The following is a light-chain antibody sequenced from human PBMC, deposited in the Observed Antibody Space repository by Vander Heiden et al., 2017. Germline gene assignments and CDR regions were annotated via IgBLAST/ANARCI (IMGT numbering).Light chain of an antibody. J-gene: IGKJ3*01. CDR3: QQYGSSLIT. Sequence: EIVLTQSPGTLSLSPGERATLSCRASQSVSSSYLAWYQQNPGQAPRLLIDGASSRATGIPDRFRGSGSGTDFTLTISRLEPEDFAVYYCQQYGSSLITFGPGTKVDFK. V-gene: IGKV3-20*01. CDR2: GAS. CDR1: QSVSSSY.